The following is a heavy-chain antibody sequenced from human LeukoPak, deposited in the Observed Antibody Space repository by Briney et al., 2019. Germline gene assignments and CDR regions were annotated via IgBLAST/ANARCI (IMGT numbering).Heavy chain of an antibody. D-gene: IGHD6-13*01. CDR1: GFTFSSCW. J-gene: IGHJ5*02. CDR3: ARKYSSSWSGFDP. CDR2: IKQDGNEK. Sequence: GGSLRLSCAASGFTFSSCWMTWVRQAPGKGLEWVANIKQDGNEKYYVDSVRGRFTISRDNARNSLYLQMNSLRAEDTAVYYCARKYSSSWSGFDPWGQGTLVTVSS. V-gene: IGHV3-7*02.